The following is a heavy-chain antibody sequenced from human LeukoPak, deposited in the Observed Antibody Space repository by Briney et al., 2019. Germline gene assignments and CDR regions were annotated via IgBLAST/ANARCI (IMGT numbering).Heavy chain of an antibody. J-gene: IGHJ4*02. D-gene: IGHD2-2*01. CDR3: ARILGYCSSTSCYGRGAFDY. CDR1: GGSISSGTYY. Sequence: SETLSLTCIVSGGSISSGTYYWGWIRQPPGKGLEWIGSIYYGGSTNYNPSLKSRVTISVDTSKNQFSLKLSSVTAADTAVYYCARILGYCSSTSCYGRGAFDYWGQGTLVTVSS. V-gene: IGHV4-39*07. CDR2: IYYGGST.